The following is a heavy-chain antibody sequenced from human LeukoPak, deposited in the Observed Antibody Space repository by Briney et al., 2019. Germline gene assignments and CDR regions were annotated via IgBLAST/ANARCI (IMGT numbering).Heavy chain of an antibody. Sequence: GGSLRLSCAASGFTFSSYGMHWVRQAPGKGLEWVAVISYDGSNKYYGDPVKGRFTISRDNSKNTLYLQMYSLRAEDTAVYYCAKDSGGYTYVFDYWGQGTLVTVSS. V-gene: IGHV3-30*18. D-gene: IGHD5-18*01. CDR3: AKDSGGYTYVFDY. J-gene: IGHJ4*02. CDR1: GFTFSSYG. CDR2: ISYDGSNK.